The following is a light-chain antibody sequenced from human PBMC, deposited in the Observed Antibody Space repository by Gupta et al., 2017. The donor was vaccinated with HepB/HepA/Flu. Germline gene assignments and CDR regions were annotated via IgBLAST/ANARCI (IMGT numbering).Light chain of an antibody. Sequence: EIVLTQSPATLSLSQGERATLSCRASQSVRSDLAWYQQKHGQAPRLRNNDASNRATAIPARFSGRDSRTVFYLTISRREPEDSAFYDCQHDNSCPITFGQGTXVEIK. CDR3: QHDNSCPIT. CDR1: QSVRSD. J-gene: IGKJ4*01. CDR2: DAS. V-gene: IGKV3-11*01.